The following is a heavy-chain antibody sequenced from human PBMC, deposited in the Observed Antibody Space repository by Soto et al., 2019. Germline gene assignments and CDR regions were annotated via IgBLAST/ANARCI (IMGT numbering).Heavy chain of an antibody. V-gene: IGHV3-33*01. CDR1: GFTFSSYG. CDR3: ARDQADYYDYGMDV. Sequence: QVQLVESGGGVVQPGRSLRLSCAASGFTFSSYGMHWVRQAPGKGLEWVAVIWYDGSNKYYADSVKGRFTISRDNSKNTLYLQMNSLRAEDTAVYYCARDQADYYDYGMDVWGQGTTVTVSS. CDR2: IWYDGSNK. J-gene: IGHJ6*02.